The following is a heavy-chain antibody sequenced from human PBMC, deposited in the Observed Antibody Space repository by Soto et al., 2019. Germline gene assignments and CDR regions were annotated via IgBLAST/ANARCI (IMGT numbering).Heavy chain of an antibody. CDR2: INPKNGGT. Sequence: QVQLVQSGAEVKKPGASVKVSCKASGYTFTDYYMHWVRQAPGEGLEWMGWINPKNGGTNYAQKFHGRVNMTRDTSIVTAYMELSRLRSDDTAVYYCARRGQLERRRGFDYWGQGSLVTVSS. J-gene: IGHJ4*02. D-gene: IGHD1-1*01. CDR3: ARRGQLERRRGFDY. V-gene: IGHV1-2*02. CDR1: GYTFTDYY.